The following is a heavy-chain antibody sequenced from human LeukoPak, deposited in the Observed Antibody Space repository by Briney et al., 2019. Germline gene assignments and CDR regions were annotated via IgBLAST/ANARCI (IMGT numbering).Heavy chain of an antibody. Sequence: GGSLRLSCAASGFTFSNTWMSWVRQAPGKGLEWVGRIKSDSGTTDYAAPVKGRFSISRDDSKNTLCLQMNSLKTEDTAVYYCTTNDAFDIWGQGTMVTVSS. V-gene: IGHV3-15*01. CDR3: TTNDAFDI. CDR1: GFTFSNTW. J-gene: IGHJ3*02. CDR2: IKSDSGTT.